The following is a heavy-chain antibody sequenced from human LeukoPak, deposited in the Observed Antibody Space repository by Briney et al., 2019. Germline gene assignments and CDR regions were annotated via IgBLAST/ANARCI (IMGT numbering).Heavy chain of an antibody. V-gene: IGHV4-59*01. CDR3: ARDRGYYDSSGLFDI. CDR2: IYYSGST. J-gene: IGHJ3*02. Sequence: SETLSLTCTVSGGSISSYYWTWIRQPPGKGLEWIGYIYYSGSTNYNPSLKSRVTISVDTSKNQFSLKLSSVTAADTAVYYCARDRGYYDSSGLFDIWGQGTMVTVSS. CDR1: GGSISSYY. D-gene: IGHD3-22*01.